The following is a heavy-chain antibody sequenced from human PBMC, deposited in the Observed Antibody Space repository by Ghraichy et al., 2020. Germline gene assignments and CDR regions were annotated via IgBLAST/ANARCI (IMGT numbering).Heavy chain of an antibody. V-gene: IGHV3-7*01. J-gene: IGHJ5*02. CDR2: IKQDGSEK. Sequence: GGSLRLSCAASGFTFSSYWMSWVRQAPGKGLEWVANIKQDGSEKYYVDSVKGRFTISRDNAKNSLYLQMNSLRAEDTAVYYCARDSESYDSSGGENWFDPWGQGTLVTVSS. CDR3: ARDSESYDSSGGENWFDP. D-gene: IGHD3-22*01. CDR1: GFTFSSYW.